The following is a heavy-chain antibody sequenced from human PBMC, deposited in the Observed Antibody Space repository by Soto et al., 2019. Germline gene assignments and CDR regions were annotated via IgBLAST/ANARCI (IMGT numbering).Heavy chain of an antibody. CDR2: ISAYNGNT. Sequence: QVQLVQSGAEVKKPGASVKVSCKASGYTFTSYGISWVRQAPGQGLEWMGWISAYNGNTNYAQKLQGRVTMTTDTSTSTAYMELRRLRSDDTAVYYCARVGIAAAGKGVGYYYYYGMDVWGQGTTVTVSS. V-gene: IGHV1-18*01. CDR1: GYTFTSYG. D-gene: IGHD6-13*01. CDR3: ARVGIAAAGKGVGYYYYYGMDV. J-gene: IGHJ6*02.